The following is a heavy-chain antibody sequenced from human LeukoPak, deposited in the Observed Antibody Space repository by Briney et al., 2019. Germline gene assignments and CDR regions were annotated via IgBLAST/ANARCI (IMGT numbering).Heavy chain of an antibody. CDR2: ISYSGST. CDR3: ARGNAD. Sequence: KPSETLSLTCTVCVVLINIYCARWIRQTPGKGLEWIGYISYSGSTNYNPSLKSRVTLSLSTSKNQFFPKLNSVTDPDTARYYLARGNADWGQGTLVTVSS. J-gene: IGHJ4*02. CDR1: VVLINIYC. V-gene: IGHV4-59*01.